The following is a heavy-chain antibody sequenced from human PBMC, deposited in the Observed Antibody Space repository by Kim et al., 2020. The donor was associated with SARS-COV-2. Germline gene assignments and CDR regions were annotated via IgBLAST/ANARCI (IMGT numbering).Heavy chain of an antibody. V-gene: IGHV3-7*03. J-gene: IGHJ4*02. D-gene: IGHD3-22*01. CDR2: IKQDGSEK. Sequence: GGSLRLSCAASGFTFSSYWMSWVRQAPGKGLEWVANIKQDGSEKYYVDSVKGRFTISRDNAKNSLYLQMNSLRAEDTAVYYCARVHYYDSSLFDYWGQGTLVTVSS. CDR3: ARVHYYDSSLFDY. CDR1: GFTFSSYW.